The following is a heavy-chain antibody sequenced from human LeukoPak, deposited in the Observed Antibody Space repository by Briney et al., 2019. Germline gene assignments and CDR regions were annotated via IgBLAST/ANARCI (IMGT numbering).Heavy chain of an antibody. CDR2: ISWSSEYM. V-gene: IGHV3-9*01. J-gene: IGHJ4*02. CDR1: GFSFDDYA. Sequence: PGTSLRLSCAASGFSFDDYAMHWVRQAPGKGLEWVSSISWSSEYMFYADSVKGRFTISRDSAKNSLYLQMDSLRAEDTALYYCAKEGSVCTNGICRYFDYWGQGTLVTVSS. D-gene: IGHD2-8*01. CDR3: AKEGSVCTNGICRYFDY.